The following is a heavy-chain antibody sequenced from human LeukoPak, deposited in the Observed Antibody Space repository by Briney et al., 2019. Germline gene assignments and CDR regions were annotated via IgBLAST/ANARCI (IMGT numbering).Heavy chain of an antibody. Sequence: SETLSLTCTVSGGSISSGGYYWSWIRQPPGKGLEWIGEINHSGSTNYNPSLKSRVTISVDTSKNQFSLKLSSVTAADTAVYYCARGGREVRGVKKYYYYYGMDVWGQGTTVTVSS. V-gene: IGHV4-39*07. CDR3: ARGGREVRGVKKYYYYYGMDV. D-gene: IGHD3-10*01. J-gene: IGHJ6*02. CDR2: INHSGST. CDR1: GGSISSGGYY.